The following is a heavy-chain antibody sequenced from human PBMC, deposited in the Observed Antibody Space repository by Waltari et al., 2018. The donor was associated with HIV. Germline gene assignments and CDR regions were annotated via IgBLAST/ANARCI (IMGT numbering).Heavy chain of an antibody. CDR1: GDSVSSDTAS. J-gene: IGHJ1*01. Sequence: QVHLQQSGPGLVEASHSIFLSCVISGDSVSSDTASWNWVRQLPAGGLEWRGKAYYRSEVRHDYSISLKGRMGSNPDTYKNQFSLYLGSVTPRDTATYYCVRDSYGFDIWGVGTLVTVPP. CDR3: VRDSYGFDI. CDR2: AYYRSEVRH. D-gene: IGHD3-16*01. V-gene: IGHV6-1*01.